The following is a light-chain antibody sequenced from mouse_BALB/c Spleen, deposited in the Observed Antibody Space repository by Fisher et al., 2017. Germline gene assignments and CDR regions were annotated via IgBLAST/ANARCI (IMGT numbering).Light chain of an antibody. CDR2: DTT. J-gene: IGKJ5*01. CDR1: PSVNY. V-gene: IGKV4-59*01. CDR3: QQWSSNPLT. Sequence: IVMTKSTAIMTASPGEKVTMTCSASPSVNYMYWYQQKSGTSPKRWIYDTTKLASGVPARFSGSGSGTSYSLTISRMEAEDAATYYCQQWSSNPLTFGAGTKLELK.